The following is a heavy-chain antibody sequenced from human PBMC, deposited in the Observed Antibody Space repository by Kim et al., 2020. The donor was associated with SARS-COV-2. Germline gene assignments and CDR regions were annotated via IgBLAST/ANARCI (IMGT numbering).Heavy chain of an antibody. Sequence: NDYAVSGKSRITINPDTSKNQFSRQLNSVTPEDTAVYYCARSSGWNWFDPWGQGTLVTVSS. D-gene: IGHD6-19*01. J-gene: IGHJ5*02. CDR3: ARSSGWNWFDP. CDR2: N. V-gene: IGHV6-1*01.